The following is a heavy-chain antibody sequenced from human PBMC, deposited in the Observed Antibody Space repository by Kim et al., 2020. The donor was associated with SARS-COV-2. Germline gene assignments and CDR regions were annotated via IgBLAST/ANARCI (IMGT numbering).Heavy chain of an antibody. CDR2: INHSGST. Sequence: SETLSLTCAVYGGSFSGYYWSWIRQPPGKGLEWIGEINHSGSTNYNPSLKSRVTISVDTSKNQFSLKLSSVTAADTAVYYCARGPITYYYGSGSPTYNWFDPWGQGTLVTVSS. J-gene: IGHJ5*02. D-gene: IGHD3-10*01. CDR3: ARGPITYYYGSGSPTYNWFDP. CDR1: GGSFSGYY. V-gene: IGHV4-34*01.